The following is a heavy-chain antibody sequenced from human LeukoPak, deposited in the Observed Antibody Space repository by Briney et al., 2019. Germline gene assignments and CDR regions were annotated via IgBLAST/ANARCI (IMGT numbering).Heavy chain of an antibody. J-gene: IGHJ3*02. CDR1: GGSVSNSNYC. Sequence: SETLSLTCTVSGGSVSNSNYCWGWIRQPPGKQLEWIGSIDYSGSPLYNPSLKSRVTISVDTSKNQFSLKLSSVTAADMAVYYCARPLDCNYGGTAFDIWGQGTMVTVSS. D-gene: IGHD4-23*01. CDR3: ARPLDCNYGGTAFDI. CDR2: IDYSGSP. V-gene: IGHV4-39*01.